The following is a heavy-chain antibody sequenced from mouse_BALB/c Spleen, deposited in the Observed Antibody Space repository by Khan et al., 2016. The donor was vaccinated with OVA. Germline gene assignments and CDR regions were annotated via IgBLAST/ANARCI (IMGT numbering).Heavy chain of an antibody. CDR2: IWGGGNT. CDR3: AKGVWSYYFALDY. J-gene: IGHJ4*01. CDR1: GFSLTDYD. V-gene: IGHV2-6-5*01. Sequence: VKLLESGPGLVAPSQSLSITCTVSGFSLTDYDVGWIRQPPGKGLEWLGVIWGGGNTYYNSALKSGLSISKDTSKSQVFLKMNSLQTDDTAMYYCAKGVWSYYFALDYWGQGTSVTVSS. D-gene: IGHD2-10*02.